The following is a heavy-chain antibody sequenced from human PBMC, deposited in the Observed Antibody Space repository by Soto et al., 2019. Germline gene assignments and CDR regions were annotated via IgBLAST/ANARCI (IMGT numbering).Heavy chain of an antibody. CDR2: INWNGGIT. D-gene: IGHD4-17*01. CDR3: ARDAVYGDYEDY. Sequence: PGGSLRLSCAASGFTFSSYGMHWVRQAPGKGLEWVSGINWNGGITGYADSVKGRFTISRDNAKNSLYLQMNSLRAEYTALYHCARDAVYGDYEDYWGQGTLVTV. V-gene: IGHV3-20*01. CDR1: GFTFSSYG. J-gene: IGHJ4*02.